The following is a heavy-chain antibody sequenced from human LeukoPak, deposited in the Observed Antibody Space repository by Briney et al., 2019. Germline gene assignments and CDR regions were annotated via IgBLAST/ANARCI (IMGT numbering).Heavy chain of an antibody. CDR2: INTSGST. D-gene: IGHD6-13*01. J-gene: IGHJ4*02. CDR1: GGSITSGTYY. V-gene: IGHV4-61*02. CDR3: ARGRWAYSSSWYFDY. Sequence: SQTLSLTCSVSGGSITSGTYYWSWLRQPAGKGLEWIGRINTSGSTNYNPSLKSRVTISVDTSKNQFSLKLSSVTAADTAVYYCARGRWAYSSSWYFDYWGQGTLVTVSS.